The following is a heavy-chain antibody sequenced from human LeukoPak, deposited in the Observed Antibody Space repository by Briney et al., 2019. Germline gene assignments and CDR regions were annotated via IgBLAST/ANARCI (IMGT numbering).Heavy chain of an antibody. Sequence: ASVKVSCKASGYTFTDYYMHWVRQAPGQGLEWMGRINPNSGGANYAQQLQGRVTMTRDTSITTAYMEVVRLTSDDTAVYYCARGSGYGDSPGLDWGQGTLVTVSS. D-gene: IGHD4-17*01. CDR1: GYTFTDYY. J-gene: IGHJ4*02. CDR3: ARGSGYGDSPGLD. V-gene: IGHV1-2*06. CDR2: INPNSGGA.